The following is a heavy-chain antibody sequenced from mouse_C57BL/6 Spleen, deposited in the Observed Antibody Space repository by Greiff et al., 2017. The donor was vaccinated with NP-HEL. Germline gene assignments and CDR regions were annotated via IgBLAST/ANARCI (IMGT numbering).Heavy chain of an antibody. CDR1: GYAFSSSW. CDR2: IYPGDGDT. Sequence: QVQLQQSGPELVKPGASVKISCKASGYAFSSSWMNWVKQRPGKGLEWIGRIYPGDGDTNYNGKFKGKATLTADKSSSTAYMQLSSLTSEDSAVYFCARSEITTASFAYWGQGTLVTVSA. CDR3: ARSEITTASFAY. J-gene: IGHJ3*01. V-gene: IGHV1-82*01. D-gene: IGHD1-1*01.